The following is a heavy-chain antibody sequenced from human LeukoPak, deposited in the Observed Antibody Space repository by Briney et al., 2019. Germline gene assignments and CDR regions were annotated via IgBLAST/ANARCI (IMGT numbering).Heavy chain of an antibody. V-gene: IGHV3-74*01. J-gene: IGHJ5*02. Sequence: GGSLRLSCAASGFTFSSYWMHWVRQAPGKGLVWVSGINTDGSSTNYADSVKGRFTISRDNAKNTLYLQMNSLRAEDTAVYYCAMDVRLSGYDEGGPWGQGTLVTVSS. CDR1: GFTFSSYW. CDR3: AMDVRLSGYDEGGP. CDR2: INTDGSST. D-gene: IGHD5-12*01.